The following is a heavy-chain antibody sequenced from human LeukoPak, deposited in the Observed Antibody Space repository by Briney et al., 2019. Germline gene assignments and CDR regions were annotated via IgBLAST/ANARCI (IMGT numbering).Heavy chain of an antibody. J-gene: IGHJ6*03. CDR1: GFKFSSYS. D-gene: IGHD6-19*01. CDR2: ISSSSSYI. CDR3: ARGKRVWQWLGHYYYYMDV. V-gene: IGHV3-21*01. Sequence: GGSLRLSCAASGFKFSSYSMKWVRQAPGKGLEWVSFISSSSSYIYYADSVKGRFTISRDNAKNPLYLQMNSLRAEDTAVYYCARGKRVWQWLGHYYYYMDVWGKGTTVTVSS.